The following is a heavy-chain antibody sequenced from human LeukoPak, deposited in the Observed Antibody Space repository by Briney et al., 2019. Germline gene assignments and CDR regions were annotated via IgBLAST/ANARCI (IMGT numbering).Heavy chain of an antibody. CDR3: AKVIAARPA. Sequence: GGSLRLSCSASGFTFSRYAMHWVRQAPGKGLQWVANIKQDGTQKYYVDSVKGRFTISRDNAKNSLYLQMDSLRAEDTAVYYCAKVIAARPAWGQGTLVTVSS. CDR1: GFTFSRYA. V-gene: IGHV3-7*05. J-gene: IGHJ5*02. CDR2: IKQDGTQK. D-gene: IGHD6-6*01.